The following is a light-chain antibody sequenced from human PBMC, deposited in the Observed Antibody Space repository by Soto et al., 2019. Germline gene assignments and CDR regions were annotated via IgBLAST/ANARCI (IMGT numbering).Light chain of an antibody. CDR1: SSNIGAGYD. J-gene: IGLJ2*01. V-gene: IGLV1-40*01. Sequence: QSVLTQPPSVSEAPGQRVTISCTGSSSNIGAGYDVYWYQQLPGTAPKLLIYGNSNRPSGVPNRFSASKSGTSASLAITGLQAEYDAHYNCQSYDSSQSGVVFGGGTKPTAL. CDR3: QSYDSSQSGVV. CDR2: GNS.